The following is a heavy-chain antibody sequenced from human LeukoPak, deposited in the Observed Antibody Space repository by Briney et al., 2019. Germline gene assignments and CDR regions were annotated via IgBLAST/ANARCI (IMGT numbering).Heavy chain of an antibody. V-gene: IGHV3-21*01. CDR3: ARETVVPEGYFDL. CDR1: GFPFSSYS. CDR2: IMSTSSYI. Sequence: GGSLSLLCAASGFPFSSYSMNWVRQATAQGLESVSSIMSTSSYIYYAASATGRFPISRDNGKKSLYLQMNSRTAEDTAVYFFARETVVPEGYFDLWGRGTLVTVSS. D-gene: IGHD3-22*01. J-gene: IGHJ2*01.